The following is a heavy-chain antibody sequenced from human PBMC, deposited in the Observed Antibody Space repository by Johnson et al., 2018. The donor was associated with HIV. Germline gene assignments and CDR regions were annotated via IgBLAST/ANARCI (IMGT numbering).Heavy chain of an antibody. D-gene: IGHD6-19*01. Sequence: QVQLVESGGGVVQPGRSLRLSCAASGFTFSSYGMHWVRQAPGKGLEWVAVISYHGGTKYSADSVKGRFSISRDNSENTVYLQMNSLRAEDTAVYFCARGVGSGWYFEIGDDAFDLWGQGTKVTISS. V-gene: IGHV3-30*03. J-gene: IGHJ3*01. CDR2: ISYHGGTK. CDR3: ARGVGSGWYFEIGDDAFDL. CDR1: GFTFSSYG.